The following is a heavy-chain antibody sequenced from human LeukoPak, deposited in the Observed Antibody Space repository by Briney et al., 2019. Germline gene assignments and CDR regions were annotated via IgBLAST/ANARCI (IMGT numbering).Heavy chain of an antibody. CDR1: VGTFSNYA. CDR2: IIPLFDTA. Sequence: ASVKVSCKTSVGTFSNYAINWVRHTPGHGLEWIGGIIPLFDTADSAQKFQGRLTLTADESTSTAYMELSSLRAEDTAVYYCARDLFGSHTSYSSGAWDYWGQGTLVTVSS. CDR3: ARDLFGSHTSYSSGAWDY. D-gene: IGHD3-9*01. J-gene: IGHJ4*02. V-gene: IGHV1-69*13.